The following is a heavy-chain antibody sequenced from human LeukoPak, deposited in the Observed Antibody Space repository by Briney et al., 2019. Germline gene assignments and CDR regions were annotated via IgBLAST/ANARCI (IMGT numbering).Heavy chain of an antibody. CDR1: GFTFSNYA. CDR2: IRYDGSNK. Sequence: PGGSLRLSCAASGFTFSNYAMHWVGQAPGKGLEWVAFIRYDGSNKYYADSVKGRFTISRDNSKNKLYLQMNSLRAEDTAVYYCAHYYYDSTIYYYFDYWGQGTLVTVSS. CDR3: AHYYYDSTIYYYFDY. J-gene: IGHJ4*02. V-gene: IGHV3-30*02. D-gene: IGHD3-22*01.